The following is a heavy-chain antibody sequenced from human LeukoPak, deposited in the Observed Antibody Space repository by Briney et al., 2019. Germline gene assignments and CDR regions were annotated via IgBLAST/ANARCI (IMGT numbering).Heavy chain of an antibody. V-gene: IGHV4-4*07. Sequence: SETLSLTCTVSGGTISSYYWSWIRQPAGKGLEWIGRIYTSGSTNYNPSLKSRVTMSVDTSKNQFSLKLSSVTAADTAVYYCAREGACGGDCYAVDYWGQGTLVTVSS. J-gene: IGHJ4*02. D-gene: IGHD2-21*01. CDR2: IYTSGST. CDR3: AREGACGGDCYAVDY. CDR1: GGTISSYY.